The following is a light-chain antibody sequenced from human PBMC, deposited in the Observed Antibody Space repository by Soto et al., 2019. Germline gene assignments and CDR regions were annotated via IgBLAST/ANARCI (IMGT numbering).Light chain of an antibody. V-gene: IGLV1-44*01. CDR2: SYD. CDR1: SSNLGDNA. Sequence: QSALTQPPSASGTPGQRVTISCSTSSSNLGDNAVNWYQHVPGTAPKLLIYSYDQQPSGVPDRFSGSKSGTSASLAISGLQSEDEADYYCAAWDASLDRYVFGTGTKVTVL. J-gene: IGLJ1*01. CDR3: AAWDASLDRYV.